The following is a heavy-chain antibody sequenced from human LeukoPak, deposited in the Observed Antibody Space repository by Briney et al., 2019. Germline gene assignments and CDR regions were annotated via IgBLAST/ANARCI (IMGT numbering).Heavy chain of an antibody. V-gene: IGHV4-61*02. J-gene: IGHJ6*02. CDR3: ARLFYYDNIPGYYYGMDV. CDR2: IYTSGST. Sequence: SETLSLTCTVSGGSISSGSYYWSWIRQPAGKGLEWIGRIYTSGSTNYNPSLKSRVTISVDTSKNQFSLKPSSVTAADTAVYYCARLFYYDNIPGYYYGMDVWGQGTTVTVSS. CDR1: GGSISSGSYY. D-gene: IGHD3-22*01.